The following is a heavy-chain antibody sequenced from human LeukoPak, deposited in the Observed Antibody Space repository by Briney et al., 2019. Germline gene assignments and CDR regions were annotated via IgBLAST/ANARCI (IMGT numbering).Heavy chain of an antibody. CDR2: IYHSGST. Sequence: SETLSLTCTVSGGSISSSSYYWGWIRQPPGKGLEWIGEIYHSGSTNYNPSLKSRVTISVDKSKNQFSLELSSVTAADTAVYYCASTTVKFSYWGQGTLVTVSS. D-gene: IGHD4-17*01. V-gene: IGHV4-39*07. CDR3: ASTTVKFSY. CDR1: GGSISSSSYY. J-gene: IGHJ4*02.